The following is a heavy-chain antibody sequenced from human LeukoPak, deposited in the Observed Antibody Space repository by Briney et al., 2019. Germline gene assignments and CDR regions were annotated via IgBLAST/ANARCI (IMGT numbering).Heavy chain of an antibody. CDR1: GFTFSNYD. CDR2: IRSNGSII. V-gene: IGHV3-11*04. J-gene: IGHJ6*03. D-gene: IGHD3-3*01. Sequence: PGGSLRLSCAASGFTFSNYDMSWIRQAPGKGLEWVSYIRSNGSIIYYADSVKARFTISRDNAKISLYLQMNSLRAEDTAVYYCARDILTSFWSGYYGYYYMDVWGKGTTVTVSS. CDR3: ARDILTSFWSGYYGYYYMDV.